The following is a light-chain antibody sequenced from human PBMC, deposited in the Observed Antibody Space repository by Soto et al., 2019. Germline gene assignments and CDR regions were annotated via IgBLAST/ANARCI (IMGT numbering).Light chain of an antibody. CDR3: CSYAGTSTFVV. Sequence: QSALTQPASVSGSPGQSITISCTGTSSDVGSYNLVSWYQQHPGKAPKLMIYEVTNRPSGVSSRFSGSRSGNTASLTISGHQAEDEADYYCCSYAGTSTFVVFGGGTKLTVL. CDR1: SSDVGSYNL. V-gene: IGLV2-23*02. CDR2: EVT. J-gene: IGLJ2*01.